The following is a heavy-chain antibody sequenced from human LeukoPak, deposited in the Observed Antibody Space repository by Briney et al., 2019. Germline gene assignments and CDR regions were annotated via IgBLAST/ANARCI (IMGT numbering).Heavy chain of an antibody. D-gene: IGHD7-27*01. CDR2: MNPNSGNT. V-gene: IGHV1-8*01. Sequence: ASVKVPCKASGYIFTSYDINWVRQATGQGLEWMGWMNPNSGNTGYAQKLQGRVTMTTDTSTSTAYMELRSLRSDDTAVYYCAYWGVDYYYGMDVWGQGTTVTVSS. J-gene: IGHJ6*02. CDR3: AYWGVDYYYGMDV. CDR1: GYIFTSYD.